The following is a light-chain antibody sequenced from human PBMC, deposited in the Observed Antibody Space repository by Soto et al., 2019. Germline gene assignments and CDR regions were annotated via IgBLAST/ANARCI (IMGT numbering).Light chain of an antibody. CDR1: QTISSW. V-gene: IGKV1-5*03. Sequence: DIQMTQSPSTLSGSVGDRVTITCRASQTISSWLAWYQPKPGKAPKLLIYKASTLKSGVPSRFSGSGSGTEFTLTISSLQPDDFATYYCQHYNSYSEAFGQGTKVDI. CDR2: KAS. CDR3: QHYNSYSEA. J-gene: IGKJ1*01.